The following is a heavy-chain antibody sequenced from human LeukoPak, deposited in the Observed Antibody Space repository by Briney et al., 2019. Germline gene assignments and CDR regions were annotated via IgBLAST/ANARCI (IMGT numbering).Heavy chain of an antibody. CDR2: IYYSGST. V-gene: IGHV4-59*08. CDR3: ARQGHYSSSWFNWFDP. J-gene: IGHJ5*02. CDR1: GGSISSYY. D-gene: IGHD6-13*01. Sequence: SETLSLTCTVSGGSISSYYWSWIRQPPGKGLEWIGYIYYSGSTNYNPSLKSRVTISVDTSKNQFSLKLSSVTAADTAVYYCARQGHYSSSWFNWFDPWGQGTLVTVSS.